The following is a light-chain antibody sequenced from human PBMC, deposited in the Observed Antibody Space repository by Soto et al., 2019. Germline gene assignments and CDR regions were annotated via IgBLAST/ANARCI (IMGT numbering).Light chain of an antibody. CDR3: QQVKTYPRT. CDR1: QSISSW. Sequence: DFQMTQSPSSLSAAAGDRVTITCRASQSISSWLAWYQHKPGKAPKLLIYGESTLHSGVPSRFSGRKSGTQFTLTIDSLQPEDFATYYCQQVKTYPRTFGGGTKVDIK. J-gene: IGKJ4*01. CDR2: GES. V-gene: IGKV1-5*01.